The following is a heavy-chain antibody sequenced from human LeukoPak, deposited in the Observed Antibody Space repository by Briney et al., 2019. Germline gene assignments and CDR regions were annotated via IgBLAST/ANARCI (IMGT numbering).Heavy chain of an antibody. CDR3: AKDLSLSPTSP. CDR1: GFTLSCYA. Sequence: GVSLRLSCAASGFTLSCYAMSWVRQAPGKGLEWVSAISGSGGSTYYADSVKGRFTISRDNSKNTLYLQMNSLRAEDTAVYYCAKDLSLSPTSPWGQGTLVTVSS. CDR2: ISGSGGST. D-gene: IGHD1-14*01. V-gene: IGHV3-23*01. J-gene: IGHJ5*02.